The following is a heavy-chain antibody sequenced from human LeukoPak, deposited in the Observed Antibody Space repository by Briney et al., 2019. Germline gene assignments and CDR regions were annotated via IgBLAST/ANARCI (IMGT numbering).Heavy chain of an antibody. CDR2: ISGTSSHI. Sequence: GGSLRLSCAASGFTFSTYSMNWVRQAPGKGLEWFSIISGTSSHIFDADSVKGRFTISRDNAKNSLYLQMNSLRAEDTAVYYCARSVIVADTTRGFDYWGQGILVTVSS. J-gene: IGHJ4*02. CDR3: ARSVIVADTTRGFDY. D-gene: IGHD2/OR15-2a*01. V-gene: IGHV3-21*01. CDR1: GFTFSTYS.